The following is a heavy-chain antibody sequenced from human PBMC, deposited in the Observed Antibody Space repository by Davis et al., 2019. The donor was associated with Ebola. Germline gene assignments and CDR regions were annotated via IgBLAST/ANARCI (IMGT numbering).Heavy chain of an antibody. V-gene: IGHV1-3*01. CDR3: ARGPILTGPGRKLWFDP. D-gene: IGHD7-27*01. CDR2: INAGNGNT. Sequence: ASVKVSCKASGYTFTSYAMNWVRQAPGQRLEWMGWINAGNGNTKYSQKFQGRITITRDTSASTAYMELSSLRSEDTAVYYCARGPILTGPGRKLWFDPWGQGTLVTVSS. J-gene: IGHJ5*02. CDR1: GYTFTSYA.